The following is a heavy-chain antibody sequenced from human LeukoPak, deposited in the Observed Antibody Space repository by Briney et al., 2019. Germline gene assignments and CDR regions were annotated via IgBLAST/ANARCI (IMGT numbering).Heavy chain of an antibody. CDR1: GYSYTSYW. V-gene: IGHV5-51*01. J-gene: IGHJ4*02. Sequence: RGESLKISCKGFGYSYTSYWSGWVRQMPGKGLEWMGIIYPGDSDTRYSPSFQGQVTISADKSISTAYLQWSRLKASDTAMYYCAGVYSGSYSAFDYWGQGTLVTVSS. D-gene: IGHD1-26*01. CDR2: IYPGDSDT. CDR3: AGVYSGSYSAFDY.